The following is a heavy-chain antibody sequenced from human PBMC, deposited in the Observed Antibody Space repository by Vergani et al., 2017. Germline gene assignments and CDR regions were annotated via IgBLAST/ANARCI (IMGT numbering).Heavy chain of an antibody. V-gene: IGHV1-2*04. CDR3: ARGGTMLLVGFDYMDV. CDR1: GYTLTELS. Sequence: QVQLVQSGAEVKKPGASVKVSCKVSGYTLTELSMHWVRQAPGKGLEWMGWINPNSGGTNYAQKFQGWVTMTRDTSISTAYMELRRLRSDDTAVYYCARGGTMLLVGFDYMDVWGKGTTVTVSS. J-gene: IGHJ6*03. CDR2: INPNSGGT. D-gene: IGHD3-22*01.